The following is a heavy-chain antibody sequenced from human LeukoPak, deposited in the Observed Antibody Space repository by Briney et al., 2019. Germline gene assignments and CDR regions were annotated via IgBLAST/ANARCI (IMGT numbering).Heavy chain of an antibody. Sequence: GGSLRLSCAASGLTFDDYAMHWVRQAPGKGLEWVSGISWNSGSIGYADSVKGRFTISRDNAKNSLYLQMNSLRAEDTALYYCAKDRSSSSWYDALPSSFDYWGQGTLVTVSS. CDR1: GLTFDDYA. J-gene: IGHJ4*02. V-gene: IGHV3-9*01. CDR3: AKDRSSSSWYDALPSSFDY. CDR2: ISWNSGSI. D-gene: IGHD6-13*01.